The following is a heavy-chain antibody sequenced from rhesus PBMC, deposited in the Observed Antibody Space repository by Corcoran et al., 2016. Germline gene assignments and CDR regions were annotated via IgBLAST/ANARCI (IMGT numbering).Heavy chain of an antibody. V-gene: IGHV1-180*01. CDR2: ISPYNGNK. Sequence: QVQLVQSGAEIKQPGASVKLSCKASGYTFTNYYMHWVRQAPGQGLEWVGLISPYNGNKDYPQDFQGRVTITADTSTSTGYMELSSLRSEDTAVYYCTRGGWNNYFDCWGQGVLVTVSS. J-gene: IGHJ4*01. D-gene: IGHD1-20*01. CDR3: TRGGWNNYFDC. CDR1: GYTFTNYY.